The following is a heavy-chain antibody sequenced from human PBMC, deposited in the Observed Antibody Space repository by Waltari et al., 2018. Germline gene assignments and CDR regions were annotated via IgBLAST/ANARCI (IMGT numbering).Heavy chain of an antibody. CDR3: ARGLRYCSGGSCYSGAFDI. D-gene: IGHD2-15*01. V-gene: IGHV3-7*01. CDR2: IKQDGSEK. J-gene: IGHJ3*02. CDR1: GFTFSSYW. Sequence: EVQLVESGGGLVQPGGSLRLSCAASGFTFSSYWMSWVRQAPGKGLEWVANIKQDGSEKYYVDSVKGRFTISRDNAKNSLYLQMNSLRAEDTAVYYCARGLRYCSGGSCYSGAFDIWGQGTMVIVSS.